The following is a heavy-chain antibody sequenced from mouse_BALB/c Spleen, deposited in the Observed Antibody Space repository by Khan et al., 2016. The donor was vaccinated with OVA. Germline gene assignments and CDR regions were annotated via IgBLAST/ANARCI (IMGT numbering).Heavy chain of an antibody. J-gene: IGHJ2*01. CDR2: IWAGGST. CDR3: ARDHGSSYEYFDY. D-gene: IGHD1-1*01. CDR1: GFSLTSYG. V-gene: IGHV2-9*02. Sequence: QVQLKESGPGLVAPSQSLSITCTVSGFSLTSYGVHWVRQPPGKGLEWLGLIWAGGSTNYNSALMSRLSISKDNSKSQVFLKMNSLQTDDTAMYYCARDHGSSYEYFDYWGQGTTLTVSS.